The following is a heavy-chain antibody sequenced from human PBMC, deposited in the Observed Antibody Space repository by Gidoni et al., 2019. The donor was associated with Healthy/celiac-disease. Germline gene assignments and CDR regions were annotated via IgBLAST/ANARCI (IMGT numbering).Heavy chain of an antibody. D-gene: IGHD3-16*01. V-gene: IGHV4-39*01. J-gene: IGHJ4*02. CDR2: ISYSGST. CDR1: GGSISSSSYY. Sequence: QLQRQESGPGLVKPAETLSLTCTGPGGSISSSSYYWGWIRQHPGKVMEWIGSISYSGSTYYNPSLKSRVTISVDTSKNQFSLKLSSVTAADTAVYYCARPWGAQDYWGQGTLVTVSS. CDR3: ARPWGAQDY.